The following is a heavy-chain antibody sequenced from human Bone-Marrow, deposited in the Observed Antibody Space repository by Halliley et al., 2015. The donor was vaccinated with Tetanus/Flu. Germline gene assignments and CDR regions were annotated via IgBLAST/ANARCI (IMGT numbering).Heavy chain of an antibody. D-gene: IGHD3-22*01. CDR3: APYDPGEYRAYFDY. V-gene: IGHV4-59*01. Sequence: WIGYIDDSGTTNYNPPPTGRVTISADTSKNQFSLKLTSVTAADTAVYYCAPYDPGEYRAYFDYWGQGTRVTVSS. CDR2: IDDSGTT. J-gene: IGHJ4*02.